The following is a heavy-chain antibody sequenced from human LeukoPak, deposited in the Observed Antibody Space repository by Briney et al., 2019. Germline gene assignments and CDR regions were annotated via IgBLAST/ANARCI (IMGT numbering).Heavy chain of an antibody. J-gene: IGHJ4*02. CDR1: GFTVSSNY. CDR3: ARSLELITIILSPDY. D-gene: IGHD3-22*01. V-gene: IGHV3-21*01. Sequence: PGGSLRLSCAASGFTVSSNYMNWVSQAPGKGVEWVSSISSGSNLIYYADSVKGRFTISRENAENSVSLQMNSLRAEDTAVYYCARSLELITIILSPDYWGQGILVTVSS. CDR2: ISSGSNLI.